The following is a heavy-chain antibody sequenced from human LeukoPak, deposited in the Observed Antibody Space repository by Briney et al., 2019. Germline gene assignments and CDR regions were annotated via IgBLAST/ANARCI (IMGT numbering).Heavy chain of an antibody. J-gene: IGHJ4*02. V-gene: IGHV1-2*02. CDR1: GYTFTAYH. CDR3: ARDIRPRVESFDY. CDR2: INPNSGGT. Sequence: GASVKVSCKASGYTFTAYHLHWVRQAPGQGLEWMGWINPNSGGTNYAQKFQGRVTMTRDTSINTAYMELSRVRSDDTTIYYCARDIRPRVESFDYWGQGTLVTVSS. D-gene: IGHD3-3*01.